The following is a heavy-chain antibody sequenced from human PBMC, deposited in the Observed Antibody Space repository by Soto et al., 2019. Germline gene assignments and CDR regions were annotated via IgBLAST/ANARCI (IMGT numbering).Heavy chain of an antibody. D-gene: IGHD2-21*01. CDR2: ISAYNGNT. V-gene: IGHV1-18*01. CDR3: ARGGGHCGGDCYRYYFDY. J-gene: IGHJ4*02. CDR1: GYTFTSYG. Sequence: ASVKVSCKASGYTFTSYGISWVRQAPGQGLERMGWISAYNGNTNYAQKLQGRVTMTTDTSTSTAYMKLRSLRSDDTAVYCCARGGGHCGGDCYRYYFDYWGQGTLVTVSS.